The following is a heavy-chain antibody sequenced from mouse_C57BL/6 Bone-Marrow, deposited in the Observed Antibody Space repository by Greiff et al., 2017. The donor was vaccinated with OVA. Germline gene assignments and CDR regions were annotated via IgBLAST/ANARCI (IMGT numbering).Heavy chain of an antibody. Sequence: VQLQQSGAELARPGASVKLSCKASGYTFTSYGISWVKQRTGQGLEWIGEIYPRSGNPYYTEKLKGKATLTADKSSSTAYMVLRSLTSEDSAVYFCARGYGSSYYFDYWGQGTTRTVSS. J-gene: IGHJ2*01. CDR3: ARGYGSSYYFDY. CDR1: GYTFTSYG. CDR2: IYPRSGNP. D-gene: IGHD1-1*01. V-gene: IGHV1-81*01.